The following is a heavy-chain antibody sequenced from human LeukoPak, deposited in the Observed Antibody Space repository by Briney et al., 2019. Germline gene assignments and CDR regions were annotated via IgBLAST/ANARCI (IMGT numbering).Heavy chain of an antibody. J-gene: IGHJ3*02. CDR2: INPSGGST. CDR3: ARAEGYSAYDRHAFDI. D-gene: IGHD5-12*01. CDR1: GYTFTSYY. V-gene: IGHV1-46*01. Sequence: ASVKVSCKASGYTFTSYYMHWVRQAPGQGLEWMGIINPSGGSTSYAQKFQGRVTISVDTSKNHFSLNLNSVTAADTAVYYCARAEGYSAYDRHAFDIWGQGTMVTVSS.